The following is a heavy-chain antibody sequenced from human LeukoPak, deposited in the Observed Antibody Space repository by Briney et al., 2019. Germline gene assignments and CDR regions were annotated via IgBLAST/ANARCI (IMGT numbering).Heavy chain of an antibody. Sequence: GRSLRLSCAASGFTFSSYGMHWVRQAPGKGLEWVAVIWYDGSNKYYADSVKGRFTISRDNSKNTLYLQMNSLRAEDTAVYYCARDQAAAGTTNFDYWGQGTLVTVSS. J-gene: IGHJ4*02. V-gene: IGHV3-33*01. CDR2: IWYDGSNK. CDR1: GFTFSSYG. CDR3: ARDQAAAGTTNFDY. D-gene: IGHD6-13*01.